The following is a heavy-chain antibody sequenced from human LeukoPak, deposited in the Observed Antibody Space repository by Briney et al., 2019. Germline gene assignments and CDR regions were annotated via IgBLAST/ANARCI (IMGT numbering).Heavy chain of an antibody. CDR1: GFTFSSYS. Sequence: PGGSLRLSCAASGFTFSSYSMNWVRQAPGKGLEWVSSISSSSSYIYYADSVKGRFTISRDNAKNSLYLQMNSLRAEDTAVYYCASGYSVSLYWLDPWGQGTMVTVSS. CDR3: ASGYSVSLYWLDP. D-gene: IGHD1-26*01. V-gene: IGHV3-21*01. CDR2: ISSSSSYI. J-gene: IGHJ5*01.